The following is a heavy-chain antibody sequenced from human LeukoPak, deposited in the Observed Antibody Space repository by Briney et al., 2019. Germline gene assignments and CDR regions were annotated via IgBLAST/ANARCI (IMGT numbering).Heavy chain of an antibody. D-gene: IGHD3-22*01. CDR3: ARAPRIVGFYFDY. V-gene: IGHV3-7*03. CDR1: GFTFSSYW. CDR2: IKQDGSEK. Sequence: GGSLRLSCAASGFTFSSYWMSWVRQAPGKGLEWVAKIKQDGSEKYYVDSVKGRFTISRDNAKNSLYLQMNSLRAEDTAVYYCARAPRIVGFYFDYWGQGTLVTVSS. J-gene: IGHJ4*02.